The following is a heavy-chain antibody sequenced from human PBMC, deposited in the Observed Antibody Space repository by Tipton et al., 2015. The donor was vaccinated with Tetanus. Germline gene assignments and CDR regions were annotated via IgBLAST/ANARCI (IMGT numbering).Heavy chain of an antibody. V-gene: IGHV1-18*01. D-gene: IGHD3-16*01. Sequence: GEVKKPGASLKVSCKASGYTFHSYHISWVRQAPGGGLEWMGWINTINGNTYYAEKFQGRVTLTTDTSSSTAYLDLKSLTSDDAAVYFCVRVWGRPYWYFDVWGPGTLVIVSS. CDR3: VRVWGRPYWYFDV. J-gene: IGHJ2*01. CDR1: GYTFHSYH. CDR2: INTINGNT.